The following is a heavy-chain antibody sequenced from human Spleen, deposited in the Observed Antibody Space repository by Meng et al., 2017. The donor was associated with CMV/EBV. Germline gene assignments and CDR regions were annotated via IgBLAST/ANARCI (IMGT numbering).Heavy chain of an antibody. D-gene: IGHD6-13*01. J-gene: IGHJ4*02. Sequence: LTFSSYGMSWVRQAPGKGLEWVANIKKDGSEKYYVDSVKGRFTISRDNAKNSLYLQMNSLRAEDTAVYYCARASRVIAAAGTGYFDYWGQGTLVTVSS. CDR1: LTFSSYG. CDR2: IKKDGSEK. CDR3: ARASRVIAAAGTGYFDY. V-gene: IGHV3-7*01.